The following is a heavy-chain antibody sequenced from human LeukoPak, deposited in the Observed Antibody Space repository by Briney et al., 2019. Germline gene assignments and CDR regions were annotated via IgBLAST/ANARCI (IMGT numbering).Heavy chain of an antibody. D-gene: IGHD2-15*01. CDR3: AVRDIVVVVADSNWFDP. V-gene: IGHV3-21*01. CDR1: GFTFSSYS. CDR2: ISSSSSYI. J-gene: IGHJ5*02. Sequence: GGSLRLSCAASGFTFSSYSMNWVRQAPGKGLEWVSSISSSSSYIYYADSVKGRFTISRDNAKNSLYLQMNSLRAEDTAVYYCAVRDIVVVVADSNWFDPWGQGTLVTVSS.